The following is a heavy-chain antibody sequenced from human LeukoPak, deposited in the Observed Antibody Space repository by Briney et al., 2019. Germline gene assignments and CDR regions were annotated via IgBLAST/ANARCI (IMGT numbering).Heavy chain of an antibody. CDR3: ASHILTGYYHEWFDP. V-gene: IGHV4-4*02. D-gene: IGHD3-9*01. CDR1: GGPISSSNW. Sequence: SETLSLTCAVSGGPISSSNWWCWVRQPPGKGLEWIGEIYHSGSTNYNPSLKSRVIISVDKSKNQFSLKLSSVTAADTAVYYCASHILTGYYHEWFDPWGQGTLVTVSS. CDR2: IYHSGST. J-gene: IGHJ5*02.